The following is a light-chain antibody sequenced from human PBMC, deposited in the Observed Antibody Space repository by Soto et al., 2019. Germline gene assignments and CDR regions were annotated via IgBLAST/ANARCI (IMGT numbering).Light chain of an antibody. J-gene: IGLJ3*02. CDR2: DVS. CDR1: SSDVGGYNY. Sequence: QSALTQPRSVSGSPGQSVTISCTGTSSDVGGYNYVSWYQQHPGKAPKLMIYDVSKRPSGVPDRFSGSKSGNTASLTISGLQAEDEADYSCCSHAGSYRVFGGGTKLTVL. CDR3: CSHAGSYRV. V-gene: IGLV2-11*01.